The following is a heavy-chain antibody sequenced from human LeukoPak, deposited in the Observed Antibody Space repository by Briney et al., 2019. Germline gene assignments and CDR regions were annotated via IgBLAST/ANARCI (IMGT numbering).Heavy chain of an antibody. J-gene: IGHJ4*02. V-gene: IGHV3-30*02. CDR2: IRYDGSNK. Sequence: GGSLRLSCAASGFTFSSYGMHWVRQAPGKGLEWVAFIRYDGSNKYYADSVKGRFTISRDNSKNTLYLQMNSLRAEDTAVYYCAKVSRAAAGINYFDYWGQGTLVTVSS. CDR1: GFTFSSYG. CDR3: AKVSRAAAGINYFDY. D-gene: IGHD6-13*01.